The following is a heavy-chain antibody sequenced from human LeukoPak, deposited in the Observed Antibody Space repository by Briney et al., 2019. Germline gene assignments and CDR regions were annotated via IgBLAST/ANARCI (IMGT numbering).Heavy chain of an antibody. Sequence: PSETLSLTCAAYGGSFSGYYWSWIRQPPGKGLEWIGEINHSGSTNYNPSLKSRVTISVDTSKNQFSLKLSSVTAADTAVYYCARGHPVGATDAFDIWGQGTMVTVSS. CDR3: ARGHPVGATDAFDI. CDR1: GGSFSGYY. CDR2: INHSGST. J-gene: IGHJ3*02. D-gene: IGHD1-26*01. V-gene: IGHV4-34*01.